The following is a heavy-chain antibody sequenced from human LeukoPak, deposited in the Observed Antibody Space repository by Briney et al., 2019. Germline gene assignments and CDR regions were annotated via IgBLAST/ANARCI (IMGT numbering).Heavy chain of an antibody. J-gene: IGHJ1*01. CDR3: ARDGGDYYDSSGYPFHH. CDR2: ISTSSSYI. CDR1: GFTFSDYY. V-gene: IGHV3-11*06. D-gene: IGHD3-22*01. Sequence: GGSLGLSCAASGFTFSDYYISWIRQAPGKGLEWVSSISTSSSYIYYADSVKGRFTISRDNAKKSLYLQMNSLRAGDTAVYYCARDGGDYYDSSGYPFHHWGQGTLVTVSS.